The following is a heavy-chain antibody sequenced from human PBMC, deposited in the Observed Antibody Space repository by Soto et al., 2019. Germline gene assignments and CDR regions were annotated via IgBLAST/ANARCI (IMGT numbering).Heavy chain of an antibody. CDR2: VYYSGST. J-gene: IGHJ5*02. V-gene: IGHV4-59*02. Sequence: PSEALSLTCTFTGYAVNGYYWSWMRQPPGKGLECMGYVYYSGSTNYNPSLKSRVTISVDTSKNQISLRLKSVTAADTAVYYCTREQSDDNYFDPWGQG. CDR3: TREQSDDNYFDP. CDR1: GYAVNGYY. D-gene: IGHD6-19*01.